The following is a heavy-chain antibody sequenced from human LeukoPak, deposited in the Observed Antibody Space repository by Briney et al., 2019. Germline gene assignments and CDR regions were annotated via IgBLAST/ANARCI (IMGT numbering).Heavy chain of an antibody. CDR3: ARVRGLANFDY. CDR1: GFTFSSNP. CDR2: IGGSGDST. J-gene: IGHJ4*02. D-gene: IGHD3-16*01. Sequence: GGSLRLSCAASGFTFSSNPMSWVRQAPGKGLEWVSGIGGSGDSTYYADSVKGRFTISRDNSKNTLYLQMNSLRAEDTAVYYCARVRGLANFDYWGQGTLVTVSS. V-gene: IGHV3-23*01.